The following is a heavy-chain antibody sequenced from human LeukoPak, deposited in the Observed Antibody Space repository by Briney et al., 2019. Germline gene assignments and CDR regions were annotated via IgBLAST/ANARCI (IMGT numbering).Heavy chain of an antibody. Sequence: ASVKVSCKASGYTFTGYYIHWVRQAPGQGLEWMGWINPNINGTNYAQEFQGRVTMTGERSISTAYMELSRLRSDDTAVYYCARERTPGSGYGVDYWGQGTVVTVSS. J-gene: IGHJ4*02. CDR3: ARERTPGSGYGVDY. V-gene: IGHV1-2*02. CDR2: INPNINGT. CDR1: GYTFTGYY. D-gene: IGHD6-25*01.